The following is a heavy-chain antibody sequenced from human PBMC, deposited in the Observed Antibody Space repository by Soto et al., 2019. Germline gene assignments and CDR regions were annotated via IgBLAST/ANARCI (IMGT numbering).Heavy chain of an antibody. CDR2: ITTSGDNT. V-gene: IGHV3-23*01. CDR1: GFTFSSYA. J-gene: IGHJ5*02. CDR3: ARGTVAGTPYNWFDP. D-gene: IGHD6-19*01. Sequence: GGSLRLSCAASGFTFSSYAMSWVRQAPGKGLEWVSAITTSGDNTYHADSVKGRFTISRDNSKNTLYLQMYSLRAEDTALYYCARGTVAGTPYNWFDPWGQGTPVTVSS.